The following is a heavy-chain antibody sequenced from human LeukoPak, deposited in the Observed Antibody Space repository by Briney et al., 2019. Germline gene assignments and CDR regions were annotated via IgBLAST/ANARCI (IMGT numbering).Heavy chain of an antibody. D-gene: IGHD3-16*01. Sequence: SETLSLTCTVSGGSISSGGYYWSWIRQHPGKGLEWIGYIYYSGSTYYNPSLKSRVTISVDTSKNQFSLKLSSVTAADTAVYYYARSFTFGGVPHNNAFDIWGQGTMVTVSS. V-gene: IGHV4-31*03. CDR2: IYYSGST. CDR1: GGSISSGGYY. J-gene: IGHJ3*02. CDR3: ARSFTFGGVPHNNAFDI.